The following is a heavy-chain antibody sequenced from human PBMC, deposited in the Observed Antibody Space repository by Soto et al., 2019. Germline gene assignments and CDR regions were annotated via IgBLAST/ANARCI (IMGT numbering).Heavy chain of an antibody. J-gene: IGHJ4*02. CDR2: ISGSGGTT. D-gene: IGHD3-10*01. CDR3: AKVHGSGNYHNFPDY. CDR1: GFTFSTYA. V-gene: IGHV3-23*01. Sequence: GGSLRLSCAASGFTFSTYAISWVRQAPGKGLEWVSLISGSGGTTYYADSVKGRFTISRDNSKNTLYLQMNSLRTEDTAIYYCAKVHGSGNYHNFPDYWGQGTLVTVSS.